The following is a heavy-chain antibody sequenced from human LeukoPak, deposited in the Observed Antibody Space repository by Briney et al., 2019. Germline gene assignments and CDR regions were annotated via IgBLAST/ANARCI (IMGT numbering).Heavy chain of an antibody. CDR1: GFTFSDYY. CDR2: ISSSSSYT. D-gene: IGHD3-10*01. Sequence: GGSPRLSCAASGFTFSDYYMSWIRQAPGKGLEWVSYISSSSSYTNYADSVKGRFTISRDNAKNSLYLQMNSLRAEDTAVYYCARGQGGVLWFGEFNDAFDIWGQGTMVTVSS. V-gene: IGHV3-11*05. CDR3: ARGQGGVLWFGEFNDAFDI. J-gene: IGHJ3*02.